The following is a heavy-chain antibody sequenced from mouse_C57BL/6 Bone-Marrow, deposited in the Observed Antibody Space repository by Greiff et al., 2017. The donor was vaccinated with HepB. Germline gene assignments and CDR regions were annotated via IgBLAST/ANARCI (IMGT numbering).Heavy chain of an antibody. CDR1: GFTFSSYA. J-gene: IGHJ2*01. CDR3: TRERYYFDY. Sequence: EVMLVESGAGLVKPGGSLKLSCAASGFTFSSYAMSWVRQTPEKRLEWVAYISSGGDYIYYADTVKGRFTISRDNARNTLYLQMSSLKSEDTDMYYCTRERYYFDYWGQGTTLTVSS. V-gene: IGHV5-9-1*02. CDR2: ISSGGDYI.